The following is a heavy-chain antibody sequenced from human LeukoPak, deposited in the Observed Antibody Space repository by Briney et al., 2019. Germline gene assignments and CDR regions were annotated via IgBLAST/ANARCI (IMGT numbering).Heavy chain of an antibody. J-gene: IGHJ4*02. V-gene: IGHV4-34*01. Sequence: SETLSLTCAVYGGSFSGYYWSWIRQPPGKGLEWIGEINHSGSTNYNPSLKSRVTISVDTSKNQFSLKLSSVTAADTAVYYCARGFHYYGPGSYHFDYWGQGTLVTVSS. CDR2: INHSGST. CDR1: GGSFSGYY. D-gene: IGHD3-10*01. CDR3: ARGFHYYGPGSYHFDY.